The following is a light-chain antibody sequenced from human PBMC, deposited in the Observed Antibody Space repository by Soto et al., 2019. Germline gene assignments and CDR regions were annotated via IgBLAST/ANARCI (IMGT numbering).Light chain of an antibody. CDR2: ASS. CDR1: QSISNY. J-gene: IGKJ2*01. Sequence: DIQMTQSPSSLSASLGDRVTITCRASQSISNYLKWYQHKPGKAPNLLFYASSTLQSGVPSRFRGSSSGTDFTLTITHLQPEYFASYYCQQSYSAPPTFGQGPKLEIK. CDR3: QQSYSAPPT. V-gene: IGKV1-39*01.